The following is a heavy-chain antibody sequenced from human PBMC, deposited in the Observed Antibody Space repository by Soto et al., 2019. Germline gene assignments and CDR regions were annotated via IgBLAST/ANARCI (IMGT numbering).Heavy chain of an antibody. V-gene: IGHV4-59*11. D-gene: IGHD3-10*01. Sequence: SETLSLTCTVSGGSISGHYRSWIRQPPGKGLEWIGYMYNSGSTDYNPWLKSRVTISVDTSKNQFSLKLSCVTAADTAVYYCATDSVSGSMYYYGMDVWGQGTTVTVSS. CDR2: MYNSGST. CDR1: GGSISGHY. J-gene: IGHJ6*02. CDR3: ATDSVSGSMYYYGMDV.